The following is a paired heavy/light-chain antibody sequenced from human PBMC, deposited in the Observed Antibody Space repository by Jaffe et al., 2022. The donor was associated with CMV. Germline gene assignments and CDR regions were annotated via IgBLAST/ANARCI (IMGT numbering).Light chain of an antibody. CDR3: QHSDDLPLT. CDR1: QDIKNN. V-gene: IGKV1-33*01. J-gene: IGKJ4*01. CDR2: DAS. Sequence: DIQMTQSPSSLSASVGDRVTITCQASQDIKNNLNWYQQKSGGPPTLLIFDASNVETGAPSRFSGSGAGTDFTLTISNLQPEDFATYYCQHSDDLPLTFGGGTKV.
Heavy chain of an antibody. D-gene: IGHD3-3*01. CDR2: INPKNGGT. J-gene: IGHJ4*02. CDR3: SRDRFQIAATRTMDY. Sequence: QVQLVQSGAEVKKPGASVTVSCKISGFALRDYYIHWVRQAPGQGLEWMGWINPKNGGTNFAQKFQDRVTMTRDMSINTAFMELRHLRSDDTALYYCSRDRFQIAATRTMDYWGQGTLVTVSS. V-gene: IGHV1-2*02. CDR1: GFALRDYY.